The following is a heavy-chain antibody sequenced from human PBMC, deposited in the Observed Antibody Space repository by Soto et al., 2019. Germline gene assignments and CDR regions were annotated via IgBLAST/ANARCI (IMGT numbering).Heavy chain of an antibody. Sequence: GGSLRLSCAASGFTFSSYAMSWVRQAPGKGLEWVSAISGSGGSTYYADSVKGRFTISRDNSKNTLYLQMNSLRDEDTAVYYCSNVGWSEQLGDYYYYYGMDVWGQGTTVTVSS. CDR2: ISGSGGST. CDR1: GFTFSSYA. J-gene: IGHJ6*02. CDR3: SNVGWSEQLGDYYYYYGMDV. D-gene: IGHD6-6*01. V-gene: IGHV3-23*01.